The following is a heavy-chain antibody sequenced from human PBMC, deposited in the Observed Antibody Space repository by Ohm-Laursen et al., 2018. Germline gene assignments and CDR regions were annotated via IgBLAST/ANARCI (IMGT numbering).Heavy chain of an antibody. D-gene: IGHD6-13*01. J-gene: IGHJ6*02. CDR2: ISDSGGDT. CDR3: AKDRPAAGCDYYYYYGMDV. CDR1: GFTFSNYA. V-gene: IGHV3-23*01. Sequence: SLRLSCTASGFTFSNYAMSWVRQAPGKGLECVSSISDSGGDTYYADSVKGRFTLSRDNSKNTLYLQMNSLRAEDTAVYYCAKDRPAAGCDYYYYYGMDVWGQGTTVTVSS.